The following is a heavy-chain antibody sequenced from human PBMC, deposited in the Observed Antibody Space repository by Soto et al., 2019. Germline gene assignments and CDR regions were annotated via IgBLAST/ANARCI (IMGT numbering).Heavy chain of an antibody. D-gene: IGHD3-9*01. CDR3: ARDWNRYFDWLLSSYFDY. CDR1: GFTFSSYW. J-gene: IGHJ4*02. CDR2: IKQDGSEK. Sequence: GGSLRLSCAASGFTFSSYWMSWVRQAPGKGLEWVANIKQDGSEKYYVDSMKGRFTISRANAKNSLYLQMNSLRAEDTAVYYCARDWNRYFDWLLSSYFDYWGQGTLVTVSS. V-gene: IGHV3-7*01.